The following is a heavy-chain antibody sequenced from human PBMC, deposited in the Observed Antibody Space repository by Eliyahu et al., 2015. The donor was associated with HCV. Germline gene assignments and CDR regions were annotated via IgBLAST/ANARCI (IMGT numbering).Heavy chain of an antibody. CDR2: IWYDGSNK. CDR3: ARGFSRQLGMDV. Sequence: QVQLVESGGGVVQPGXSLRLSCAASGFTFSSXGIHWVRQAPGKGLEWVAVIWYDGSNKYYADSVKGRFTISRDNSKNTLYLQMSSLRAEDTAVYYCARGFSRQLGMDVWGQGTTVTVSS. D-gene: IGHD1-1*01. J-gene: IGHJ6*02. CDR1: GFTFSSXG. V-gene: IGHV3-33*01.